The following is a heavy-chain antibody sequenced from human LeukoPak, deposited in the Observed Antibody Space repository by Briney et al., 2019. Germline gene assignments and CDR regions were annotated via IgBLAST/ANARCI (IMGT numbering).Heavy chain of an antibody. CDR3: AKSTVVVPAEGAMDV. V-gene: IGHV3-30-3*02. CDR1: GFTFSSYA. CDR2: ISDDGSNE. J-gene: IGHJ6*03. D-gene: IGHD2-2*01. Sequence: GGSLRLSCAASGFTFSSYAMHWVRQAPGKGLEWVAIISDDGSNEYYADSVKGRFTISRDNSKNTLYLQMNSLRAEDTAVYYCAKSTVVVPAEGAMDVWGKGTTVTVSS.